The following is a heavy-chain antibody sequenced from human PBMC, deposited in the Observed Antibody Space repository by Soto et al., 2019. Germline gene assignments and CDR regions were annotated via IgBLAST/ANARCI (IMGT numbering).Heavy chain of an antibody. V-gene: IGHV3-49*03. CDR3: TRSRDIVVVVAATLRYYYGMDV. D-gene: IGHD2-15*01. CDR1: GFTFGDYA. J-gene: IGHJ6*02. CDR2: IRSKAYGGTT. Sequence: LRLSCTASGFTFGDYAMSWFRQAPGKGLEWVGFIRSKAYGGTTEYAASVKGRFTISRDDSKSIAYLQMNSLKTEDTAVYYCTRSRDIVVVVAATLRYYYGMDVWGQGTTVTVSS.